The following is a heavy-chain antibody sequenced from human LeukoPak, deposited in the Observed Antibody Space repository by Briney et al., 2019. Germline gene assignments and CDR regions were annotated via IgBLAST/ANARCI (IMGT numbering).Heavy chain of an antibody. Sequence: GESLKISCKGSGYSSTSYWIGWVRQMPGKGLEWRRSIGPRDSDTKYSPSFRGQVTISAAKSTHTAYLQWSILQASDPASYYCARRQYQLNKPPFDYWGQGTQVTVSS. CDR2: IGPRDSDT. V-gene: IGHV5-51*01. CDR3: ARRQYQLNKPPFDY. CDR1: GYSSTSYW. D-gene: IGHD2-2*01. J-gene: IGHJ4*02.